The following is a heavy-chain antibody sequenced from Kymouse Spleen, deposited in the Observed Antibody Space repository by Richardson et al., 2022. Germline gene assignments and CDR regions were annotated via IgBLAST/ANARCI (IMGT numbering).Heavy chain of an antibody. CDR2: INHSGST. CDR3: AREVYGSGTLNWFDP. V-gene: IGHV4-34*01. Sequence: QVQLQQWGAGLLKPSETLSLTCAVYGGSFSGYYWSWIRQPPGKGLEWIGEINHSGSTNYNPSLKSRVTISVDTSKNQFSLKLSSVTAADTAVYYCAREVYGSGTLNWFDPWGQGTLVTVSS. J-gene: IGHJ5*02. D-gene: IGHD3-10*01. CDR1: GGSFSGYY.